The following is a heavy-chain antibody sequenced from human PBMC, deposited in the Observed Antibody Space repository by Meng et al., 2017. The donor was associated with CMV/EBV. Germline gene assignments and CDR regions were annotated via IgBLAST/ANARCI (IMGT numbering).Heavy chain of an antibody. J-gene: IGHJ6*02. D-gene: IGHD3-16*02. Sequence: SVKVSCKASGGTFSSYAISWVRQAPGQGLEWMGGIIPILGIANYARKFQGRVTITADKSTSTAYMELSSLRSEDTAVYYCARASFRFHYYYYGMDVWGQGTTVTVSS. CDR2: IIPILGIA. CDR1: GGTFSSYA. CDR3: ARASFRFHYYYYGMDV. V-gene: IGHV1-69*10.